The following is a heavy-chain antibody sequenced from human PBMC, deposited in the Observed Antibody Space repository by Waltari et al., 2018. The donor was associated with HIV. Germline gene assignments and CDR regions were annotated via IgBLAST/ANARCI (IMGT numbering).Heavy chain of an antibody. CDR1: GNTFTRYG. Sequence: QVQLVQSGAEVKKPGASVKVSCKASGNTFTRYGISWVRQAPGQGLEWMGWISAYNGNTNHAQKLQGRVSMTTETSTSTAYMELRSLRSDDTAVYYCARLTHYYDTSGPDYYYYGMDVWGQGTTVTVSS. J-gene: IGHJ6*02. V-gene: IGHV1-18*01. D-gene: IGHD3-22*01. CDR2: ISAYNGNT. CDR3: ARLTHYYDTSGPDYYYYGMDV.